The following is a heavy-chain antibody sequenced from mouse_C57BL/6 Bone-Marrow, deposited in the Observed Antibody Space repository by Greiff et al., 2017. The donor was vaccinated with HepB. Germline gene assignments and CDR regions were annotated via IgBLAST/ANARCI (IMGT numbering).Heavy chain of an antibody. J-gene: IGHJ2*01. Sequence: QVQLKQPGAELVKPGASVKLSCKASGYTFTSYWMQWVKQRPGQGLEWIGKIDPSDSYTNYNQKFKDKATLTVDTSSSTAYLQLSSLTSEDSAVYCCRRERDWERPLDYWGQGTTLTVSS. CDR2: IDPSDSYT. D-gene: IGHD4-1*01. CDR1: GYTFTSYW. V-gene: IGHV1-50*01. CDR3: RRERDWERPLDY.